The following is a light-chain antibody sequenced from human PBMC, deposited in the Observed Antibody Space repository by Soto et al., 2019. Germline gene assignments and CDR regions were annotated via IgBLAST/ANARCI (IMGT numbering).Light chain of an antibody. CDR2: EVS. Sequence: QAALSHPASVSWSPGHSVTISCTGTSRNVGLYQAISWYQQHPGKAPKLIPYEVSQRPSGVSNRFSGSKSGNTASLTISGLQPEDEADYYCCSYASSSNYVFGTGTKVTVL. J-gene: IGLJ1*01. CDR1: SRNVGLYQA. CDR3: CSYASSSNYV. V-gene: IGLV2-23*02.